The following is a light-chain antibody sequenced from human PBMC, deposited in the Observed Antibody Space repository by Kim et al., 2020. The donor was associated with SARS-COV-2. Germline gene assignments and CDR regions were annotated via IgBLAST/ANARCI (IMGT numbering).Light chain of an antibody. CDR2: GAS. Sequence: EIVMTQSPATLSVSPGERAILSCRASQSVSTKLAWYQQKPGQAPRLLISGASTRATGVPARFSGSGSGTEFTLTITSLQSEDFAVYYCQQYDTWPPLTFGGGTKVDIK. CDR3: QQYDTWPPLT. CDR1: QSVSTK. J-gene: IGKJ4*01. V-gene: IGKV3-15*01.